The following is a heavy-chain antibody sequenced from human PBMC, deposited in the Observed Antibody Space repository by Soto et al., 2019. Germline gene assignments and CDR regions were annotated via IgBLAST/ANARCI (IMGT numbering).Heavy chain of an antibody. CDR3: GKAGSTCLSKIGNAFEI. CDR2: ISGSGGST. Sequence: EVQLLESGGGLVQPGGSLRLSCAASGFTFTSYAMSWVRQAPGKGLEWVSTISGSGGSTYYADSVKGRFTISRDNSKNTLYLQMNSLRAEETAVYYCGKAGSTCLSKIGNAFEIWGQGTMVTVSS. D-gene: IGHD2-2*01. V-gene: IGHV3-23*01. J-gene: IGHJ3*02. CDR1: GFTFTSYA.